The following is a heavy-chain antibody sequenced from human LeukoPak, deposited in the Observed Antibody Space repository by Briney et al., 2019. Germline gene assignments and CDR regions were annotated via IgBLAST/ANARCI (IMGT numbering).Heavy chain of an antibody. CDR3: ARVEGYGDYLYYFDY. V-gene: IGHV1-2*02. J-gene: IGHJ4*02. CDR2: INPNNGAT. D-gene: IGHD4-17*01. CDR1: GDTFTDYY. Sequence: GASVKVSCKASGDTFTDYYIHWVRQAPGQGLEWMGWINPNNGATNYAQKFQGRVTMTRDTSISTAYMELSRLRSDDTAVYYCARVEGYGDYLYYFDYWGQGTLVTVSS.